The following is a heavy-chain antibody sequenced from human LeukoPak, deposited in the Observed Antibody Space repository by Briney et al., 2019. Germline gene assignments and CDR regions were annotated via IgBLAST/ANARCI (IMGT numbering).Heavy chain of an antibody. J-gene: IGHJ4*02. CDR2: IQHSGGT. Sequence: SETLSLTCTVSGGSINNYWSWIRQPPGKGPEWIGHIQHSGGTHYNSSLKSRVTISADRSKNQFSLKLNSVTAADTAVYYCARNRDGYNSFDYWGQGTLVTVSS. D-gene: IGHD5-24*01. CDR1: GGSINNY. CDR3: ARNRDGYNSFDY. V-gene: IGHV4-59*12.